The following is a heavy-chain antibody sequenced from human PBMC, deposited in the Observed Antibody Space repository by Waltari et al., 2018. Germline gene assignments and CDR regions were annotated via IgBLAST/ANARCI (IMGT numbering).Heavy chain of an antibody. D-gene: IGHD6-13*01. V-gene: IGHV4-59*08. CDR1: GGSISSYY. CDR3: ASTAAGENWFDP. CDR2: IYYSGST. J-gene: IGHJ5*02. Sequence: QVQLQESGPGLVKPSETLSLTCTVSGGSISSYYWSWIRQPPGKGLEWIGYIYYSGSTNYNPSLRSRGTISVDTSKNQFSLKLSSVTAADTAVYYCASTAAGENWFDPWGQGTLVTVSS.